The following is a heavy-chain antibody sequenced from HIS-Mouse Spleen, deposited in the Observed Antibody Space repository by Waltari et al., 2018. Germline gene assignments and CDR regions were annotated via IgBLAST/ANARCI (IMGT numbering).Heavy chain of an antibody. CDR2: ISYDGSNK. V-gene: IGHV3-30*18. Sequence: QVQLVESGGGVVQPGRSLSLSCVASGSTFSSYGMHWVRQAPGKVLEWVAVISYDGSNKYYADSVKGRFTISRDNSKNTLYLQMNSLRAEDTAVYYCAKDKHHAFDYWGQGTLVTVSS. CDR1: GSTFSSYG. CDR3: AKDKHHAFDY. J-gene: IGHJ4*02.